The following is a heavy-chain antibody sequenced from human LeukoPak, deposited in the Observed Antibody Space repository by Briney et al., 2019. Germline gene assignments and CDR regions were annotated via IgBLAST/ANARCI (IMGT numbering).Heavy chain of an antibody. CDR1: GFIFSTYA. J-gene: IGHJ4*02. V-gene: IGHV3-30-3*01. D-gene: IGHD6-13*01. CDR2: ISYDGNNK. CDR3: AKAMELVSIDY. Sequence: PGGSLRLSCAASGFIFSTYAMHWVRQAPGKGLEWVTVISYDGNNKYYADSMKGRFTISRDNSKNTLYLQISSLRVEDTAVYYCAKAMELVSIDYWGQGIPVTVSS.